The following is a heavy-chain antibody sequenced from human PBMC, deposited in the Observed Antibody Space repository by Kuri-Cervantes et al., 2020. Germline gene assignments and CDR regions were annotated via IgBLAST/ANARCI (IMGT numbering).Heavy chain of an antibody. D-gene: IGHD6-19*01. Sequence: GGSLRLSCAASGYTFSDYYMTWIRQAPGKGLEWVAVIWYDGSNKYYADSVKGRFTMSRDNSKNMLYLQMNSLRAEDTAVYYCANYPLSPVGGSGWYSDYWGQGTLVTVSS. CDR1: GYTFSDYY. CDR3: ANYPLSPVGGSGWYSDY. V-gene: IGHV3-33*08. J-gene: IGHJ4*02. CDR2: IWYDGSNK.